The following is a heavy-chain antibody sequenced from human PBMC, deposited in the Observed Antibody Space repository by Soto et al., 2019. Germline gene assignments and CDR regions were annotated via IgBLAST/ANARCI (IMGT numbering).Heavy chain of an antibody. CDR3: AKVRLYDSGEYHRDGLDI. CDR2: ISGKGDNT. Sequence: EVKLLESGGGLVRPGGSLRVSCAASGFSFRDYAMTWVRQAPGRGLEWASGISGKGDNTYYADSVKGRFSISRDNSNNTVYLHMQSLRGEDTAVYYCAKVRLYDSGEYHRDGLDIWGQGTRVTVSS. J-gene: IGHJ3*02. CDR1: GFSFRDYA. V-gene: IGHV3-23*01. D-gene: IGHD3-22*01.